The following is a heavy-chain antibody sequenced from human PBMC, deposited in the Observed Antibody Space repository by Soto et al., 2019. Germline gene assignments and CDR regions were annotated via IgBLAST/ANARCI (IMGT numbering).Heavy chain of an antibody. CDR1: GFNLGNYA. V-gene: IGHV3-9*01. Sequence: EVQLVESGGGLLQPGRSLRLSCEVSGFNLGNYAMHWVRQAPGKGLEWVAGINWKSDKVGYAGSVKGRVTISRDNSKRSVYLQMDGLTTEDTAHYYCAKDKGGTPYYFDSWGQGILVTVAS. J-gene: IGHJ4*02. D-gene: IGHD6-25*01. CDR2: INWKSDKV. CDR3: AKDKGGTPYYFDS.